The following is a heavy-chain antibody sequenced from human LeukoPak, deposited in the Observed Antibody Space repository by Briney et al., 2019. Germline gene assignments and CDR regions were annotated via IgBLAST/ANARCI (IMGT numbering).Heavy chain of an antibody. Sequence: PGGSLRLSCAASGFTFSSYAMSWVRQAPGKGLEWVSAASGSAGTTYYADSVKGRFTISRDNSKNTLYLQMNNLRAEDTALYYCARTPLVRYFDYWGQGTLVTVSS. CDR2: ASGSAGTT. CDR3: ARTPLVRYFDY. CDR1: GFTFSSYA. J-gene: IGHJ4*02. D-gene: IGHD2-15*01. V-gene: IGHV3-23*01.